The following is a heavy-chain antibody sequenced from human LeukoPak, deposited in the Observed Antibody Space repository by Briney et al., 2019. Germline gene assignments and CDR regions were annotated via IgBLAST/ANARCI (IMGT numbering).Heavy chain of an antibody. V-gene: IGHV1-18*01. CDR1: GYTFTSYG. CDR3: ARKRSSNNWFDP. Sequence: ASVKVSCKASGYTFTSYGISWVRQAPGQGLEWMGWISAYNGNTNYAQKLQGRVTMTTDTSTSTAYMELSSLRSEDTAVYYCARKRSSNNWFDPWGQGTLVTVSS. J-gene: IGHJ5*02. D-gene: IGHD6-13*01. CDR2: ISAYNGNT.